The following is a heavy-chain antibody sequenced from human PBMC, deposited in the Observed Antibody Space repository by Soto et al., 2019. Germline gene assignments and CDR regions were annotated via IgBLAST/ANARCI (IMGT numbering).Heavy chain of an antibody. Sequence: ASETLSLTCTVSGGSVSSCDYYWIWIRQPPGKGLDWIGYIYYSGSTNYNPSLKSRVTISVDTSKNQFSLKLSSVTAADTAVYYCARQFSTPNDAFDIWGQGTMVTVSS. J-gene: IGHJ3*02. CDR3: ARQFSTPNDAFDI. CDR2: IYYSGST. D-gene: IGHD2-2*01. CDR1: GGSVSSCDYY. V-gene: IGHV4-61*08.